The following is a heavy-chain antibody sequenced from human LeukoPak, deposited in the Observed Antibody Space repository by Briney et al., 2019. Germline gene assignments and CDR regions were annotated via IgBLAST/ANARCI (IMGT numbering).Heavy chain of an antibody. CDR2: IRSKAYGGTT. V-gene: IGHV3-49*04. J-gene: IGHJ4*02. CDR1: GFTFGDYA. Sequence: GGSLRLSCTASGFTFGDYAMSWVRQAPGKGLEWVGFIRSKAYGGTTEYAASVKGRFTISRDDSKSIAYLQMNSLKTEDTAVYYFTRDHLRRERDYFDYWGQGTLVTVSS. CDR3: TRDHLRRERDYFDY.